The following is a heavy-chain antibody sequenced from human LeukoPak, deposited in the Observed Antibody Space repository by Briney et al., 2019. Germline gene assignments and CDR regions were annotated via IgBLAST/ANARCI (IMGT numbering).Heavy chain of an antibody. CDR1: GGSFSGYY. Sequence: SETLSLTCAVYGGSFSGYYWSWIRQPPGKGLEWIGEINHSGSTNYNPSLKSRVTISVDTSKNQFSLKLSSVTAADTAVYYCARGRRGRALYYYYGMDGWGQGTTVTVSS. J-gene: IGHJ6*02. D-gene: IGHD1-26*01. CDR3: ARGRRGRALYYYYGMDG. CDR2: INHSGST. V-gene: IGHV4-34*01.